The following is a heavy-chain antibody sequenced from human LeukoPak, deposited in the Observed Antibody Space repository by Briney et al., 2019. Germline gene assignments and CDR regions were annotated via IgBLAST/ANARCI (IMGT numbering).Heavy chain of an antibody. J-gene: IGHJ4*02. CDR3: VRGPSRDGYRH. CDR2: ISGSGGST. Sequence: QSGGSLRLSCAASGFTFSSYAMSWVRQAPGKGLEWVSAISGSGGSTYYADSVKGRFTISRDNSKNTLYLQMNSLRVEDTAVYYCVRGPSRDGYRHWGQGTLVTVSS. CDR1: GFTFSSYA. V-gene: IGHV3-23*01. D-gene: IGHD5-24*01.